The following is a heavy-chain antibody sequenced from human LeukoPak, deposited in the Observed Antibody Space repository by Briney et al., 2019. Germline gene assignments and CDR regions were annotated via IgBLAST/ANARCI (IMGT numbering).Heavy chain of an antibody. D-gene: IGHD3-22*01. J-gene: IGHJ4*02. CDR2: IYYSGST. CDR1: GGSISSYY. CDR3: ARVLDYYYDSSGYLDY. Sequence: SETLSLTCTVSGGSISSYYWSWIRQPPGKGLEWIGYIYYSGSTNYNPSLKSRVTISVDTSKNQFSLKLSSVTAADTAVYYCARVLDYYYDSSGYLDYWGQGTLVTVSS. V-gene: IGHV4-59*01.